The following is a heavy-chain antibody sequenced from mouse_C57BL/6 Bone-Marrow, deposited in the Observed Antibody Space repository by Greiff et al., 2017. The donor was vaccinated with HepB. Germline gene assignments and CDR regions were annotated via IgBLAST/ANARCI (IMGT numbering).Heavy chain of an antibody. CDR1: GYTFTSYG. J-gene: IGHJ3*01. CDR3: ARKDYYGSSAWFAY. Sequence: VQLQQSGAELARPGASVKLSCKASGYTFTSYGISWVKQRTGQGLEWIGEIYPRSGNTYYTEKFKGKATLTADKSSSTAYMELRSLTSEDSAVYFCARKDYYGSSAWFAYWGQGTLVTVSA. V-gene: IGHV1-81*01. D-gene: IGHD1-1*01. CDR2: IYPRSGNT.